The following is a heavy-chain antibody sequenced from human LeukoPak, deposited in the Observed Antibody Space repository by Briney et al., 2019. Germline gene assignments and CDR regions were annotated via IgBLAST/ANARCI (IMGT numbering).Heavy chain of an antibody. D-gene: IGHD1-26*01. V-gene: IGHV5-51*01. Sequence: GESLKISCKGSGYSFTSYRIGWVRQMPGKGLEWMGIINPGDSDTRYSPSFQGQVTISADESLSTAYLHWSSLKASDTAMYYCARSPGIVGAESFDYWGQGTLVTVSS. J-gene: IGHJ4*02. CDR2: INPGDSDT. CDR3: ARSPGIVGAESFDY. CDR1: GYSFTSYR.